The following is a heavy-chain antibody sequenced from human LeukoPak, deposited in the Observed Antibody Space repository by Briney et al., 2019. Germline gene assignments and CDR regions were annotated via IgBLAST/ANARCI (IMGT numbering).Heavy chain of an antibody. CDR1: GYTFTSYG. J-gene: IGHJ4*02. CDR3: ARDRDYGDYALLDY. CDR2: ISAYNGNT. D-gene: IGHD4-17*01. Sequence: ASVTVSCKASGYTFTSYGISWVRQAPGQGLEWMGWISAYNGNTNYAQKLQGRVTMTTDTSTSTAYMELRSLRSDDTAVYYCARDRDYGDYALLDYWGQGTLVTVSS. V-gene: IGHV1-18*01.